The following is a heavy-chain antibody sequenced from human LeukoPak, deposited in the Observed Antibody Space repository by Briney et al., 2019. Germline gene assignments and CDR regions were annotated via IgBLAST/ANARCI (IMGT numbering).Heavy chain of an antibody. CDR1: GYSFTSYW. J-gene: IGHJ4*02. Sequence: GESLKISCKGSGYSFTSYWIGWVRQMPGKGLEWMGSIYPGDSDTRYSPSFQGQVTISADKSISTAYLQWSSLKASDTAMYYCARHYDSSGYYFRYWGQGTLVTVSS. CDR2: IYPGDSDT. D-gene: IGHD3-22*01. V-gene: IGHV5-51*01. CDR3: ARHYDSSGYYFRY.